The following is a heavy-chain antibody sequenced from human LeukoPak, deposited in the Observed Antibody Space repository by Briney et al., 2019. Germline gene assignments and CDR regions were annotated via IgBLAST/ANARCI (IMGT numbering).Heavy chain of an antibody. D-gene: IGHD4/OR15-4a*01. CDR3: ASGRHDYGSQWDWFDP. Sequence: ASVKVSCKASGYTFTGYYMHWVRQAPGQGLEWMGRINPNSGGTNYAQKFQGRVTMTRDTSISTAYMELSRLRSDDTAVYYCASGRHDYGSQWDWFDPWGQGTLVTVFS. V-gene: IGHV1-2*06. J-gene: IGHJ5*02. CDR2: INPNSGGT. CDR1: GYTFTGYY.